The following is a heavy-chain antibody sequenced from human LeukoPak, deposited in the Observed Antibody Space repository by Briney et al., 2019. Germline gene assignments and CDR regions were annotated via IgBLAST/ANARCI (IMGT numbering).Heavy chain of an antibody. CDR3: TTPYPDY. Sequence: GGSLRLSCAASGFTFSNAWMSWVRQAPGKGLEWVGCIKSKTDGGTTDYAAPVKGRFTISRDDSKNTLYLQMNSLKTEDTAVYYCTTPYPDYWGQGTLVTVSS. J-gene: IGHJ4*02. D-gene: IGHD3-16*01. V-gene: IGHV3-15*01. CDR2: IKSKTDGGTT. CDR1: GFTFSNAW.